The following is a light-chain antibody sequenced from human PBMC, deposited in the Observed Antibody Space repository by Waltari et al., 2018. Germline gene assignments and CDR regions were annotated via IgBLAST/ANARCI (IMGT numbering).Light chain of an antibody. V-gene: IGKV1-27*01. J-gene: IGKJ3*01. CDR3: QKCDSAPFT. CDR1: QSIGSN. Sequence: IQMTQSPSSLSASVGDKVTITCRASQSIGSNLAWYQQKPGKVPKLLIYAASTLQSEVPARFSGSGSGTYFTLTISSLQPEDVATYYCQKCDSAPFTFGPGTKLDIK. CDR2: AAS.